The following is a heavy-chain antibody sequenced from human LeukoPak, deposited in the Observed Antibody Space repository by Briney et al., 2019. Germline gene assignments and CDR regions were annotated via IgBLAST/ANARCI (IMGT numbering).Heavy chain of an antibody. V-gene: IGHV4-59*01. Sequence: PSETLSLTCTVSGGSINSYYWSWIRQPPGKGLEWIGYIYYSGSTKYNPSLKSRVNISLDPSKNQFSLKLSSVTAADTAVYYCARGFSYDNSGYYSRVFDYWGQGTLVTVSS. CDR3: ARGFSYDNSGYYSRVFDY. CDR2: IYYSGST. D-gene: IGHD3-22*01. J-gene: IGHJ4*02. CDR1: GGSINSYY.